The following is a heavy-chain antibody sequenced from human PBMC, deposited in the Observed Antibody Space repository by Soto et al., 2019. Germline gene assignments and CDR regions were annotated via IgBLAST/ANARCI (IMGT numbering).Heavy chain of an antibody. J-gene: IGHJ6*03. V-gene: IGHV3-23*01. CDR2: ISGSGGST. Sequence: EVQLLESGGGLVQPGGSLRLSCAASGFTFSSYAMSWVRQAPGKGLEWVSAISGSGGSTYYADSVKGRFTISRDNSKNTLYLQMNSLRAEDTAVYYCAILPGIAAAGSTWNYYYYYMDVWGKGTTVTVSS. CDR3: AILPGIAAAGSTWNYYYYYMDV. D-gene: IGHD6-13*01. CDR1: GFTFSSYA.